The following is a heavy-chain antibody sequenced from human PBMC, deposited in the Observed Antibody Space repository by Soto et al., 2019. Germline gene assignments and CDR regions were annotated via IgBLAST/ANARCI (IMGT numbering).Heavy chain of an antibody. CDR2: IVVGSGNT. D-gene: IGHD2-15*01. CDR1: GFTFTSSA. Sequence: ASVKVSCKASGFTFTSSAVQWVRQARGQRLEWIGWIVVGSGNTNYAQKFQERVTITRDVSTSTAYMELSSLRSEDTAVYYCAAAKDSSDDAFDIWSQGTMVTVSS. CDR3: AAAKDSSDDAFDI. J-gene: IGHJ3*02. V-gene: IGHV1-58*01.